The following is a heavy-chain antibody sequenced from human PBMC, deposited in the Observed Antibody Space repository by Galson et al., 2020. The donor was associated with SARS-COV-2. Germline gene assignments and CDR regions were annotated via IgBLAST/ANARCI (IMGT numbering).Heavy chain of an antibody. D-gene: IGHD2-2*01. Sequence: SETLSLTCTVSGGSISSSTHYWAWIRQPPGEGLEWIGNVFHSGSTYYNPSLKGRVFISVDTSNNQISLRLSSVTAADTAVYYCARDDAVNVGFYHLWGQGTLVTVSS. V-gene: IGHV4-39*07. CDR2: VFHSGST. J-gene: IGHJ1*01. CDR1: GGSISSSTHY. CDR3: ARDDAVNVGFYHL.